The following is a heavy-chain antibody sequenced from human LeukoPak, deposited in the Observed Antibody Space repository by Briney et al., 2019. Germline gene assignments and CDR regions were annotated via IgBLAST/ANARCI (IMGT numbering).Heavy chain of an antibody. Sequence: SETLSLTCTVSGGSISSSSYYWGWIRQPPGEGLEWIGSIYDSGSTYYSPSLKSRVTISVDTSKNQFSLKLSSVTAADTAVYYCARSPMVREVTHDAFDIWGQGTMVTVSS. CDR3: ARSPMVREVTHDAFDI. CDR2: IYDSGST. CDR1: GGSISSSSYY. D-gene: IGHD3-10*01. V-gene: IGHV4-39*01. J-gene: IGHJ3*02.